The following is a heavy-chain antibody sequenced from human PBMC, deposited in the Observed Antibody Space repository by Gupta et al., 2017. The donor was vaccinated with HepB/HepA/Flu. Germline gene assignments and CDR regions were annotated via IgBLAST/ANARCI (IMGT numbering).Heavy chain of an antibody. J-gene: IGHJ6*03. CDR1: GGSISTRSYY. CDR3: ALFSGCELNMDV. CDR2: IHYSGDT. D-gene: IGHD4/OR15-4a*01. V-gene: IGHV4-39*01. Sequence: QLQLRESGPGLVKPSETLSLTCTVSGGSISTRSYYWGWIRQPPGKGLEWIGSIHYSGDTYYNPSLKSRVTISVDTSKNQFSLKLTSVTAADTAVYYCALFSGCELNMDVWGKGTTVT.